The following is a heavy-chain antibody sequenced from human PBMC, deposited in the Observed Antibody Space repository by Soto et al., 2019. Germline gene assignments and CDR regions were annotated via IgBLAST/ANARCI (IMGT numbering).Heavy chain of an antibody. D-gene: IGHD1-20*01. CDR2: VNPSSGNT. CDR1: GYTFTTYD. Sequence: QVQLVQSGAEVKRPGASVKVSCEASGYTFTTYDIYWVRQASGQGLEWMGCVNPSSGNTVYAQKFHGRVTMTRDTSISTAYMELSSLKSDDTAIYYCARASMYIWNDHWGQGTLVTVSS. CDR3: ARASMYIWNDH. V-gene: IGHV1-8*01. J-gene: IGHJ5*02.